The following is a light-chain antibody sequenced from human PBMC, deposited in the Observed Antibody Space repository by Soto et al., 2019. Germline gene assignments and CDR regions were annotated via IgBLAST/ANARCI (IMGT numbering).Light chain of an antibody. V-gene: IGKV3-20*01. J-gene: IGKJ4*01. CDR1: QSVSSNY. CDR2: GAS. CDR3: QRYGTSLPLT. Sequence: IVLTQSPGTLSLSPGDRATLSCRASQSVSSNYLAWYQQKPGQAPRLLIYGASSRATGIPDRFSGSGSGTDFTLTISRLEPEDSAVYYCQRYGTSLPLTFGGGTK.